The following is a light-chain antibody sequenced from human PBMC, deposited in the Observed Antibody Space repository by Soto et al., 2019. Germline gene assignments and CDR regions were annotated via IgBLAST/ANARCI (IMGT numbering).Light chain of an antibody. CDR1: QSVKNY. Sequence: EILMTQSPSTLSVSPGERATLSCRASQSVKNYLAWYQQKPGQAPRLLIYDTSDRASGIPARFSGSGSGTDFTLTISSLEPEDFEVFYCQQRSVWPWTFGQGTKVDIK. J-gene: IGKJ1*01. CDR2: DTS. CDR3: QQRSVWPWT. V-gene: IGKV3-11*01.